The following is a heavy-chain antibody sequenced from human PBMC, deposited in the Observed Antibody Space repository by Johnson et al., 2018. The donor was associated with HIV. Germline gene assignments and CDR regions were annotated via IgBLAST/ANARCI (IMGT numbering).Heavy chain of an antibody. J-gene: IGHJ3*02. D-gene: IGHD6-13*01. CDR1: GFTVSSNY. CDR2: IYSGGST. V-gene: IGHV3-66*02. CDR3: ARDSPTGAAAGTGVAFDM. Sequence: DVQVVESGGGLVQPGGSLRLSCAASGFTVSSNYMSWVRQAPGKGLEWVSVIYSGGSTYYADSVKGRFTISRDNSMNTLYLQMNSLRAEDTAVYYCARDSPTGAAAGTGVAFDMWGQGTMVTVSS.